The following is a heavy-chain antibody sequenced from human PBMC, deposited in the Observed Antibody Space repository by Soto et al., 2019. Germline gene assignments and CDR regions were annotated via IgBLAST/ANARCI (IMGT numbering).Heavy chain of an antibody. Sequence: EVQLVESGGGLVQPGGSLRLSCAASGFTFSSYDMHWVRQATGKGLEWVSAIGTAGDKYYPGSVKGRFTISRENAKNSLYLQMNSLRAEDTAVYYCARDYCSGGSCYYYYGMDVWGQGTTVTVSS. CDR3: ARDYCSGGSCYYYYGMDV. J-gene: IGHJ6*02. V-gene: IGHV3-13*01. D-gene: IGHD2-15*01. CDR2: IGTAGDK. CDR1: GFTFSSYD.